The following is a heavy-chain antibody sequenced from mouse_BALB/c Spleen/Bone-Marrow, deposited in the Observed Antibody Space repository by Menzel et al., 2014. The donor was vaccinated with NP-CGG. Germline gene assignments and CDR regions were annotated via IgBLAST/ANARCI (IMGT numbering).Heavy chain of an antibody. CDR2: INPGSSTI. Sequence: DVMLVESGGGLVQPGGSLKLSCAASGFDFSGYWMSWVRQAPGKGLEWIGEINPGSSTINYTPSLKDKFIISRDNAKNTLYLQMGKVRSEDTALYYCARLYYYGYFAYWGQGTLVTVSA. V-gene: IGHV4-1*02. CDR3: ARLYYYGYFAY. CDR1: GFDFSGYW. D-gene: IGHD1-1*01. J-gene: IGHJ3*01.